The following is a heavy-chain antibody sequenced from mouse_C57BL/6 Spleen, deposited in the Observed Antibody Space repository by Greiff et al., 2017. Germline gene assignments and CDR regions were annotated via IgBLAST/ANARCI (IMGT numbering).Heavy chain of an antibody. J-gene: IGHJ2*01. CDR1: GFTFSSYA. CDR2: ISDGGSYT. CDR3: ARDRNYFDY. V-gene: IGHV5-4*01. Sequence: EVMLVESGGGLVKPGGSLKLSCAASGFTFSSYAMSWVRQTPEKRLEWVATISDGGSYTYYPDNVKGRFTISRDNAKNNLYLQMSHLKSEETAMYYCARDRNYFDYWGQGTTLTVSS.